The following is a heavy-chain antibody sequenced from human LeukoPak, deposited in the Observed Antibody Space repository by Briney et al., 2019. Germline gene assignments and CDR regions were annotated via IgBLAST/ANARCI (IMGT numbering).Heavy chain of an antibody. CDR1: GGSFSGYY. CDR2: INRGGST. V-gene: IGHV4-34*01. D-gene: IGHD3-10*01. CDR3: ARNYNYGRYFFDS. J-gene: IGHJ4*02. Sequence: KPSETLSLSCAVYGGSFSGYYLNWIRQPPGKGLEWIGEINRGGSTNYNPSLKSRINISVDTSKNQFSLKLTSVTAADTAVYYCARNYNYGRYFFDSWGQGILVTVSS.